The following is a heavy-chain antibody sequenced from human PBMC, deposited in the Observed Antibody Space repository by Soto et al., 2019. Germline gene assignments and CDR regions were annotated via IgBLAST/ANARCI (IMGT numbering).Heavy chain of an antibody. J-gene: IGHJ4*02. CDR3: GSGSYFRLLGY. V-gene: IGHV1-69*06. Sequence: SVKVSCKASGGTFRSSAISWVRPAPGQGLEWMGGIIPIFGTTKYAQKFQGRVTIIADNSTSTAYMELGSLRPEDTAVYYCGSGSYFRLLGYWGQGTLVTVSS. CDR2: IIPIFGTT. CDR1: GGTFRSSA. D-gene: IGHD3-10*01.